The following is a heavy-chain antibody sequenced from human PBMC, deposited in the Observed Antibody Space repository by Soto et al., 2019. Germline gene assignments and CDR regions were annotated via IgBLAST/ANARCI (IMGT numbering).Heavy chain of an antibody. V-gene: IGHV4-4*07. D-gene: IGHD6-19*01. CDR1: GGSISSYY. CDR3: ARDTGFSAWYLGY. Sequence: QVQLQESGPGVVKASETLSLTCSVSGGSISSYYWNWVRQHAGKGLEWIGRIYTSGTTYYNPSLKSRVTMSVDTSKNEFYLKLSSVTAADTAVYYCARDTGFSAWYLGYWGRGTQVTVSS. J-gene: IGHJ4*02. CDR2: IYTSGTT.